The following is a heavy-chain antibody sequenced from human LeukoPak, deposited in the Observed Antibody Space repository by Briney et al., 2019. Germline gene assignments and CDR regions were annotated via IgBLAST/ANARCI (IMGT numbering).Heavy chain of an antibody. Sequence: SETLSLTCTVSGGSISSYYRSWMRQPPGKGLEWIGYIYYSGSTNYNPSLKSRVTISVDTSKKQLSLKLSSVTAADTAVYYCARVSSGWVDYWGQGTLVTVSS. D-gene: IGHD6-19*01. J-gene: IGHJ4*02. V-gene: IGHV4-59*01. CDR3: ARVSSGWVDY. CDR2: IYYSGST. CDR1: GGSISSYY.